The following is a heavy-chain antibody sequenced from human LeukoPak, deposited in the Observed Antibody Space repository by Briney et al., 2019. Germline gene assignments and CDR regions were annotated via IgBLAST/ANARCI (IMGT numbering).Heavy chain of an antibody. Sequence: SQTLSLTCAVSGGSISSGGYSWSWIRRPPGKGLEWIGYIYHSGSTYYNPSLKSRVTISVDTSKNQFSLKLSSVTAADTAVYYCAREGVHIGYCSSINCYWFDPWGQGTLVTVSS. CDR3: AREGVHIGYCSSINCYWFDP. J-gene: IGHJ5*02. V-gene: IGHV4-30-2*01. CDR2: IYHSGST. CDR1: GGSISSGGYS. D-gene: IGHD2-2*01.